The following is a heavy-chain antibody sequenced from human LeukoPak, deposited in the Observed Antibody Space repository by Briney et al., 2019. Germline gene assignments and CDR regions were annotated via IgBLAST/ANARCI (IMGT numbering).Heavy chain of an antibody. V-gene: IGHV4-4*07. Sequence: PSETLSLTCTVSGASISTYYWSRIRQPAGKGLEWIGRIFASGSTNYNPSLKSRIAMSVDTSKNQFSLNLTSVTAADTAMYYCVQDGPLRSDYWGQGTLVTVSS. CDR2: IFASGST. CDR1: GASISTYY. D-gene: IGHD5/OR15-5a*01. CDR3: VQDGPLRSDY. J-gene: IGHJ4*02.